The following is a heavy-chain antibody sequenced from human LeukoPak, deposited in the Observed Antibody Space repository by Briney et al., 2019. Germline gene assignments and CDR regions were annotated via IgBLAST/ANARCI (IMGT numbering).Heavy chain of an antibody. V-gene: IGHV4-59*08. D-gene: IGHD2-2*02. CDR3: ARRYTNSWFFDY. CDR2: IYYTGNS. J-gene: IGHJ4*02. Sequence: SESLSLTCTVSGGSISSYYWSWIRQPPGKGLEWLGYIYYTGNSNYNPSLESRVTMSLDTSTNQFSLRLSSVTAADTAVYYCARRYTNSWFFDYWGQGALVTVSS. CDR1: GGSISSYY.